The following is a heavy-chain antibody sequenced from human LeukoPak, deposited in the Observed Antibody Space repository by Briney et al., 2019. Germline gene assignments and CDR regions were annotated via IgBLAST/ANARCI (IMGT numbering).Heavy chain of an antibody. CDR2: INHSGST. V-gene: IGHV4-34*01. CDR1: GGSFSGYY. J-gene: IGHJ4*02. Sequence: SETLSLTCAVYGGSFSGYYWSWIRQPPGKGLEWIGEINHSGSTNYNPSLKSRVTISVDTSKNQFSLKLSSVTAADTAVYYCARGGMTIFGVVIGRAFDYWGQGTLVTVSS. D-gene: IGHD3-3*01. CDR3: ARGGMTIFGVVIGRAFDY.